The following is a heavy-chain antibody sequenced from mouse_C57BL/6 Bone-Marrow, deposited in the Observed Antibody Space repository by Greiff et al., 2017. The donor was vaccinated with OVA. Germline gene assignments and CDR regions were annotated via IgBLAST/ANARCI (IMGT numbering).Heavy chain of an antibody. CDR1: GYTFTDYI. J-gene: IGHJ2*01. CDR3: ARGVITTVVARGYYFDY. Sequence: VQLQQSGPELVKPGASVKIPCKASGYTFTDYIMDWVKQSHGKSLEWIGDINPNNGGTIYNQKFKGKATLTVDKSSSTAYMELRSLTSEDTAVYYCARGVITTVVARGYYFDYWGQGTTLTVSS. D-gene: IGHD1-1*01. V-gene: IGHV1-18*01. CDR2: INPNNGGT.